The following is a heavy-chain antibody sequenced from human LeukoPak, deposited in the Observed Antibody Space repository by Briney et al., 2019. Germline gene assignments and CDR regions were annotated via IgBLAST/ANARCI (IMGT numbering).Heavy chain of an antibody. CDR2: IYYSGST. D-gene: IGHD3-9*01. CDR3: ARGRYDILTGYNYNWFDP. CDR1: GGSISSYY. Sequence: SETLSLTCTVSGGSISSYYWSWIRQPPGKGLEWIGYIYYSGSTNYNPSLKSRVTISVDTSKNQFSLKLSSVTAADTAVYYCARGRYDILTGYNYNWFDPWGQGTLVTVSS. V-gene: IGHV4-59*12. J-gene: IGHJ5*02.